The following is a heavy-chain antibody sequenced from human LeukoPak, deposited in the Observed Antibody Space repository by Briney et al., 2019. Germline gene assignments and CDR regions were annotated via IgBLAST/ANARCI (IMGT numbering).Heavy chain of an antibody. CDR1: GFSFSSYS. CDR2: ISSSTTTK. D-gene: IGHD3/OR15-3a*01. Sequence: GGSLRLSCEASGFSFSSYSMNWVRQAPGKGLEWVSYISSSTTTKDYADSVKGRFTISRDNSKNSLYLQMNSLRDEDTAVYYCARDRDWSFDYWGQGTLVTVSS. V-gene: IGHV3-48*02. CDR3: ARDRDWSFDY. J-gene: IGHJ4*02.